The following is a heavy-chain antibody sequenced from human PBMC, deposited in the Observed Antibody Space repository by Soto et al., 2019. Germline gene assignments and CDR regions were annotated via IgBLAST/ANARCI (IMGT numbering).Heavy chain of an antibody. CDR3: AKGYYYGSGSSGNCFDP. J-gene: IGHJ5*02. CDR1: GFTFSRYA. V-gene: IGHV3-23*01. Sequence: GSLRLSCAASGFTFSRYAMSWVRQAPGKGLEWVSAISGSGGSTYYADSVKGRFTISRDNSKNTLYLQMNSLRAEDTAVYYCAKGYYYGSGSSGNCFDPWGQGTLVTVSS. CDR2: ISGSGGST. D-gene: IGHD3-10*01.